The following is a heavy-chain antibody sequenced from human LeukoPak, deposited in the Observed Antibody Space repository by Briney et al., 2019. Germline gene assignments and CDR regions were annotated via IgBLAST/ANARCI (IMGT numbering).Heavy chain of an antibody. Sequence: TGGFLRLSCAASGFTFSSYSMNWVRQAPGKGLEWVSYISSSSSTIYYADSVKGRFTISRDNAKNSLYLQMNSLRAEDTAVYYCARDDYGETLDYWGQGTLVTVSS. CDR1: GFTFSSYS. CDR2: ISSSSSTI. V-gene: IGHV3-48*01. D-gene: IGHD4-17*01. CDR3: ARDDYGETLDY. J-gene: IGHJ4*02.